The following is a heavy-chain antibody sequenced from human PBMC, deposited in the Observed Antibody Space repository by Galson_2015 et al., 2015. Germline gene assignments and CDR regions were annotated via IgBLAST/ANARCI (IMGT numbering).Heavy chain of an antibody. CDR2: IYYGGTT. J-gene: IGHJ6*03. CDR1: GGSVSSAGYY. V-gene: IGHV4-31*03. CDR3: AGAPAAPYLYYMDV. Sequence: TLSLTCSVSGGSVSSAGYYWTWIRQDPGKGLEWIGYIYYGGTTKYNPSLTSRVFISVDTSKNQFSLDLSYVTAADTAVYYCAGAPAAPYLYYMDVWGKGTTVTVSS. D-gene: IGHD2-2*01.